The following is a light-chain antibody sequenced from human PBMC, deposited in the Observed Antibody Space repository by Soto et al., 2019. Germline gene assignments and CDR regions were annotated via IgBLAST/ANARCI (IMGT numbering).Light chain of an antibody. CDR2: GAS. CDR3: QQRSNWRVT. Sequence: EIVMTQSPATLSVSPGERATLSCRASQSVSSNLAWYQQKPGQAPRLLIYGASTRATGIPARFSGSGSGTEFTLTISSLQSEDFAVYYCQQRSNWRVTFGQGTRLEI. J-gene: IGKJ5*01. V-gene: IGKV3-15*01. CDR1: QSVSSN.